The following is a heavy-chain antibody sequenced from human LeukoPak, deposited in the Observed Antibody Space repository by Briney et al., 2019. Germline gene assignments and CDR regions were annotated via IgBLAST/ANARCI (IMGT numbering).Heavy chain of an antibody. CDR2: ISYDGSNK. CDR3: ARDYYDSSGLDY. Sequence: TGGSLRLSCAASGFTFSSYGMHWVRQAPGKGLEWVAVISYDGSNKYYADSVKGRFTISRDNSKNTLYLQMNSLRADDTAVYYCARDYYDSSGLDYWGQGTLVTVSS. CDR1: GFTFSSYG. D-gene: IGHD3-22*01. V-gene: IGHV3-30*03. J-gene: IGHJ4*02.